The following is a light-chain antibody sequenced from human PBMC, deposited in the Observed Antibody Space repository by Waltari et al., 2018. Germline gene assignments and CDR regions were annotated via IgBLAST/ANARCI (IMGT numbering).Light chain of an antibody. CDR3: ISYTTRRLWV. CDR1: SRDVGYYNY. CDR2: DIT. Sequence: QSALTQPASVSGSPGQSISISCTGTSRDVGYYNYVSWYQQHPAQAPKLMIYDITKRPSGVSYRFSGSKSGNAASLTISGLQAEDEADYYCISYTTRRLWVFGGGTQLTVL. J-gene: IGLJ3*02. V-gene: IGLV2-14*03.